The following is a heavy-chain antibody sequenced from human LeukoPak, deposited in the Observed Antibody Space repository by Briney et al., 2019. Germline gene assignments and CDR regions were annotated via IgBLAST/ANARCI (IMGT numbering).Heavy chain of an antibody. CDR3: DRFENSWCAAFDV. CDR1: GFSLSDHE. J-gene: IGHJ3*01. D-gene: IGHD2-8*01. Sequence: GGSLILPCTASGFSLSDHEMVGVREAPGKELEWISHIYRRGDTIYYADSVTGRFPISRDSDNNSLLLQMNSLRAEGTAVYYCDRFENSWCAAFDVWGRGTMVTVSP. V-gene: IGHV3-48*03. CDR2: IYRRGDTI.